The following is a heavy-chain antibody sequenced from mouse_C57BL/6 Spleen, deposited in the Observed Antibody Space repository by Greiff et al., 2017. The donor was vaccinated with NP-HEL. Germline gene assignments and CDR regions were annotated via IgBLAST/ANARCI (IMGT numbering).Heavy chain of an antibody. CDR1: GYTFTTYP. D-gene: IGHD2-3*01. J-gene: IGHJ3*01. V-gene: IGHV1-47*01. CDR3: ARNDGYPFAY. CDR2: FYPYNDDT. Sequence: VQLPPSGAELVKPGASVKMSCKASGYTFTTYPIEWMKQNHGKSLEWNGNFYPYNDDTKYNEKFKGKATLTVEKSSSTVYLERSRLTSDDSAVYYCARNDGYPFAYWGQGTLVTVSA.